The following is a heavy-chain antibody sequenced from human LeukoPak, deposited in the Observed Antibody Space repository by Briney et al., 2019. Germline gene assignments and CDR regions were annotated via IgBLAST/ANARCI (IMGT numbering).Heavy chain of an antibody. D-gene: IGHD3-3*01. CDR2: ISAYNGNT. V-gene: IGHV1-18*01. Sequence: ASVKVSCKASGYTFTSYGISWVRQAPGQGLEWMGWISAYNGNTNYAQKLQGRVTMTTDTSTSTAYMELRSLRSDDTAVYYCARTRGNVLRFLEWLREDAFDIWGQGTMVTVSS. CDR3: ARTRGNVLRFLEWLREDAFDI. CDR1: GYTFTSYG. J-gene: IGHJ3*02.